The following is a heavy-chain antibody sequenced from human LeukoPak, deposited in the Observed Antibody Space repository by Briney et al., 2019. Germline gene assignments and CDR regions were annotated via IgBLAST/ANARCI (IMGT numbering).Heavy chain of an antibody. D-gene: IGHD4-17*01. CDR2: FDPEDVET. CDR1: GYTLTELS. CDR3: ATGLRRHTVTGAFDI. Sequence: ASVKVSCKVSGYTLTELSIHWVRQAPGKGLEWMGGFDPEDVETIYAQNFQGRVTMTEDTSTDTAYMELSSLRSEDTAVYYCATGLRRHTVTGAFDIWGQGTMVTVSS. V-gene: IGHV1-24*01. J-gene: IGHJ3*02.